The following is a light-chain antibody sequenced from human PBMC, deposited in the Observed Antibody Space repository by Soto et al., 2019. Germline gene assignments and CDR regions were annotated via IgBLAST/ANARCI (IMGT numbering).Light chain of an antibody. V-gene: IGLV1-40*01. CDR1: NSNIGAGFG. J-gene: IGLJ2*01. CDR3: QSFDINVLALI. Sequence: QSLLTQPPSVSGAPGQRVTISCTGSNSNIGAGFGVQWYQQFPRTAPRLLIYSNTNRPSGVPDRFSASKSGTSASLAITGLRAEDEADYYCQSFDINVLALIFGVGTKVTVL. CDR2: SNT.